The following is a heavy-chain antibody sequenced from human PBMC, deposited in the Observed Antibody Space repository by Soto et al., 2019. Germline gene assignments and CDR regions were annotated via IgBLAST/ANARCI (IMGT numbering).Heavy chain of an antibody. CDR2: IWYDGSNK. V-gene: IGHV3-33*01. CDR1: GFTFSSYG. Sequence: QVQLVESGGGVVQPGRSLRLSCAASGFTFSSYGMHWVRQAPGKGLEWVAVIWYDGSNKYYEDSVKGRFTISRDNSKNSLYLQMNSLRAEDTAVYYCARDPHYCDSPLWYFDLWGRGTLVTVSS. J-gene: IGHJ2*01. D-gene: IGHD3-22*01. CDR3: ARDPHYCDSPLWYFDL.